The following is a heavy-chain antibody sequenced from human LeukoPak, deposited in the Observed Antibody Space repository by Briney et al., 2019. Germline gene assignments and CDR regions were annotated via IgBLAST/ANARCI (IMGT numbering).Heavy chain of an antibody. CDR1: RFTFSSYA. J-gene: IGHJ4*02. Sequence: GSLRLSCAASRFTFSSYAMSWVRQVPGKGLEWVSVISGTGGTTYYSDSVKGRFTISRDNSKNTLYLQMSSLRAEDTAVYYCAKGGVLLSGDMQLLRYFDYWGQGALVTVSS. CDR3: AKGGVLLSGDMQLLRYFDY. V-gene: IGHV3-23*01. D-gene: IGHD3-10*01. CDR2: ISGTGGTT.